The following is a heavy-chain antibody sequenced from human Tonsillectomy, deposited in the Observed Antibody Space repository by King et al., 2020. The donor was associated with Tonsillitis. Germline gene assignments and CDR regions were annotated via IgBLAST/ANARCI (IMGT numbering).Heavy chain of an antibody. V-gene: IGHV3-30*02. Sequence: VQLVESGGGVVQPGGSLRLSCAASGFTFSSYGMHWVRQAPGKGLEWVAFIRNDGSNKYYADSVKGRFTISRDNSKNTRYLQMNSLRAEDTAVYYCANDRLFDCWGEGALVTVSS. CDR1: GFTFSSYG. D-gene: IGHD6-25*01. CDR3: ANDRLFDC. J-gene: IGHJ4*02. CDR2: IRNDGSNK.